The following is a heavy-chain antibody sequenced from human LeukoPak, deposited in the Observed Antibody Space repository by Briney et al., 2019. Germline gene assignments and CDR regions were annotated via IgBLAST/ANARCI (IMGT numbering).Heavy chain of an antibody. CDR2: MKPNSGNT. CDR1: GYTFTNYD. CDR3: AREKKGGAFDI. J-gene: IGHJ3*02. V-gene: IGHV1-8*01. Sequence: ASVKVSCKASGYTFTNYDINWVRQATGQGLEWMGYMKPNSGNTGYAQKFQGRVTMTRDTSISTAYMELSSLTSEDTAVYYCAREKKGGAFDIWGQGTMVTVSS.